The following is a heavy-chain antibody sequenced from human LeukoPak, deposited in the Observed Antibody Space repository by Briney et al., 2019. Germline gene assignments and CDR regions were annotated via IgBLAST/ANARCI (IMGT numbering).Heavy chain of an antibody. D-gene: IGHD6-13*01. CDR3: ARDLGSSWYVLDY. CDR2: IWYDGSNK. J-gene: IGHJ4*02. CDR1: GFTFSSYG. V-gene: IGHV3-33*01. Sequence: GGSLRLSCAASGFTFSSYGMHWVRQAPGKGLEWVAVIWYDGSNKYYADSVKGRFTISRDNSKNTLYLQMNSLRAEDTAVYYCARDLGSSWYVLDYWGQGTLVTVSS.